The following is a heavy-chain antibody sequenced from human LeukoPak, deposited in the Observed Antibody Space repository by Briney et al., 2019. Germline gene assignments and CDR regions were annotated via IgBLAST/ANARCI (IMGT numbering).Heavy chain of an antibody. D-gene: IGHD3-22*01. V-gene: IGHV4-59*08. J-gene: IGHJ6*02. Sequence: PSETLSLTCTVSGDSLTSYYWSWIRQPPGQGLEWIGYIYYSGSTNYNPSLKSRGTISVDTYKNQFLLKLSSVTAADTAVYYCARLSYYDSSGYYGTHYYYYGMDVWGQGTTVTVSS. CDR1: GDSLTSYY. CDR3: ARLSYYDSSGYYGTHYYYYGMDV. CDR2: IYYSGST.